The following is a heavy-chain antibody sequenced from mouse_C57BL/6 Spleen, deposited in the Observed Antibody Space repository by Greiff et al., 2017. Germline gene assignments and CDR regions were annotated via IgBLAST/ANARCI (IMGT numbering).Heavy chain of an antibody. CDR2: INYDGSST. CDR3: ARAAYYSNYVYYFDY. D-gene: IGHD2-5*01. Sequence: EVQRVESEGGLVQPGSSMKLSCTASGFTFSDYYMAWVRQVPEKGLEWVANINYDGSSTYYLDSLKSRFIISRDNAKNILYLQMSSLKSEDTATYDCARAAYYSNYVYYFDYWGKGTTLTVSS. J-gene: IGHJ2*01. CDR1: GFTFSDYY. V-gene: IGHV5-16*01.